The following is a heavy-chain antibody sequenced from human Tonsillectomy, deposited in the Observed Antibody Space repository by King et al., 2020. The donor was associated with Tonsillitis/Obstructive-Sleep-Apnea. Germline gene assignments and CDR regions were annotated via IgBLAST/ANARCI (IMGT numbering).Heavy chain of an antibody. CDR1: GGSFSGYY. J-gene: IGHJ4*02. V-gene: IGHV4-34*01. Sequence: VQLQQWGAGLLKPSETLSLTCAVYGGSFSGYYWNGIRQPPGKGLEWIGEINHSGSTNYNPSLKSRVSISVDTSKNQFSLKLSSVTAADTAVYYCARGSVGGDYVLDNWGQGTLLTVSS. D-gene: IGHD4-17*01. CDR3: ARGSVGGDYVLDN. CDR2: INHSGST.